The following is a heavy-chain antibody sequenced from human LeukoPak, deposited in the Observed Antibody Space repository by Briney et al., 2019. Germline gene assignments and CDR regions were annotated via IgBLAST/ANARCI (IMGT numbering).Heavy chain of an antibody. D-gene: IGHD3-3*01. V-gene: IGHV1-18*01. Sequence: EASVKVSCKASGYTFTNFGVSWVRQAPGQGLEWMGWISAYNGNTNYAQKLQGRVTMTTDTSTSTAYMELRSLRSDDTAVYYCARDHPYYDFWSGPSAVDVWGKGTTVTVSS. CDR3: ARDHPYYDFWSGPSAVDV. CDR2: ISAYNGNT. CDR1: GYTFTNFG. J-gene: IGHJ6*04.